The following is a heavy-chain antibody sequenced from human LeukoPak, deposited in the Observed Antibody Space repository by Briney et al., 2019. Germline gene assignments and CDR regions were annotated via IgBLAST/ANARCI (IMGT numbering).Heavy chain of an antibody. CDR2: ISYDETNK. Sequence: GGSLRLSCAASGFTFSSYAMYWVRQAPGKGLEWVAVISYDETNKYYADSVKGRFTISRDNAKNTLYLQMNSLRAEDTAVYYCARAHTVYDAFDIWGQGTMVTVSS. V-gene: IGHV3-30*04. CDR3: ARAHTVYDAFDI. J-gene: IGHJ3*02. D-gene: IGHD5/OR15-5a*01. CDR1: GFTFSSYA.